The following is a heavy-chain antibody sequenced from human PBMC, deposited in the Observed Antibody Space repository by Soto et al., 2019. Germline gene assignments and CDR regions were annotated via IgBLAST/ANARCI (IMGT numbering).Heavy chain of an antibody. CDR3: VRSVFDTWNY. Sequence: GGSLRLSCAASGFTFSRYWMHWVRQAPGKGLVWVSRINSDGTSTTYADSVKGRFTISRDNAKNALYLQMNSLRAEDTAVYYCVRSVFDTWNYWGQGTLVTVSS. J-gene: IGHJ4*02. D-gene: IGHD5-18*01. CDR2: INSDGTST. CDR1: GFTFSRYW. V-gene: IGHV3-74*01.